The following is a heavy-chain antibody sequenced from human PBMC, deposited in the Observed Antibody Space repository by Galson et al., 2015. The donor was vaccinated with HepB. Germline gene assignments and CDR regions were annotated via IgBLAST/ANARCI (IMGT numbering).Heavy chain of an antibody. D-gene: IGHD2-2*01. J-gene: IGHJ3*02. CDR1: GFTFSSYA. CDR3: ANRVNIVVVPAASHFPDAFDI. V-gene: IGHV3-30*04. CDR2: ISYDGSNK. Sequence: SLRLSCAASGFTFSSYAMHWVRQAPGKGLEWVAVISYDGSNKYYADSVKGRFTISRDNSKNTLYLQMNSLRAEDTAVYYCANRVNIVVVPAASHFPDAFDIWGQGTMVTVSS.